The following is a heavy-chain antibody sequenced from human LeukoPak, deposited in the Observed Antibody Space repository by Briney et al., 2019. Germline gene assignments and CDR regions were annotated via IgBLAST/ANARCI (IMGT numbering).Heavy chain of an antibody. V-gene: IGHV3-7*01. D-gene: IGHD3-10*01. CDR2: IKEDGSEK. J-gene: IGHJ4*02. CDR1: GFTFSSYW. CDR3: ARAGLLWFGESYFDY. Sequence: GGSLRLSCAASGFTFSSYWMTWVRQAPGKGLEWVANIKEDGSEKHYGDSVKGRFTISRDNAKNSLYLQMTSLRAEDTAVYYCARAGLLWFGESYFDYWGQGTLVTVSS.